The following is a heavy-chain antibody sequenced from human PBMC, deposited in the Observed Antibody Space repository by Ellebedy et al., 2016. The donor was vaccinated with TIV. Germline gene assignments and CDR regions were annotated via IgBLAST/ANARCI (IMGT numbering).Heavy chain of an antibody. CDR2: IIPIFGTA. CDR1: GGTFSSYA. V-gene: IGHV1-69*06. CDR3: ARDYSRKMVYAMN. D-gene: IGHD2-8*01. J-gene: IGHJ4*02. Sequence: SVKVSXXASGGTFSSYAISWVRQAPGQGLEWMGGIIPIFGTANYAQKFQGRVTITADKSTSTAYMELSSLRSEDTAVYYCARDYSRKMVYAMNWGQGTLVTVSS.